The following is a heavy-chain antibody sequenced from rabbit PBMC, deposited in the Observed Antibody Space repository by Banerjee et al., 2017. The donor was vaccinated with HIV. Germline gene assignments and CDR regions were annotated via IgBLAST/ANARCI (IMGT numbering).Heavy chain of an antibody. V-gene: IGHV1S45*01. CDR3: ARASSSGYIGYYFKL. CDR2: INTSSGNT. Sequence: QEQLEESGGGLVQPEGSLTLTCTASGFSFSNKYVMCWVRQAPGKGLEWIACINTSSGNTVYATWAKGRFTISKTSWTTVTLQMTSLTAADTATYFCARASSSGYIGYYFKLWGPGTLVTVS. D-gene: IGHD1-1*01. CDR1: GFSFSNKYV. J-gene: IGHJ4*01.